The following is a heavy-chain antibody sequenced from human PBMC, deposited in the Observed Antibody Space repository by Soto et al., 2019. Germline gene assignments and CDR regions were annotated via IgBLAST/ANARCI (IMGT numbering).Heavy chain of an antibody. D-gene: IGHD2-8*01. CDR1: GGSISSSSYY. CDR3: ARQGFREDIVLRVNAF. V-gene: IGHV4-39*01. Sequence: SETLSLTCTVSGGSISSSSYYWGWIRQPPGKGLEWIGSIYYSGSTYYNPSLKSRVTISVDTSKNQFSLKLSSVTAADTAVYYCARQGFREDIVLRVNAFWGQGTLVTVSS. J-gene: IGHJ4*02. CDR2: IYYSGST.